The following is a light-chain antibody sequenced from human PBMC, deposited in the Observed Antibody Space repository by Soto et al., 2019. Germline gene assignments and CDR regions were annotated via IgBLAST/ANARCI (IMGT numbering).Light chain of an antibody. V-gene: IGLV2-14*01. CDR3: SSHTSSSTSYV. Sequence: QSALTQPASVSGSPGQSITISCTGTGRDVGGYNYVSWYQQHQGKAPQLMIYDVSNRPSGVSNRFSGSKSANTASLTISGLQAEDEADYYCSSHTSSSTSYVFGTGTKVTVL. CDR2: DVS. J-gene: IGLJ1*01. CDR1: GRDVGGYNY.